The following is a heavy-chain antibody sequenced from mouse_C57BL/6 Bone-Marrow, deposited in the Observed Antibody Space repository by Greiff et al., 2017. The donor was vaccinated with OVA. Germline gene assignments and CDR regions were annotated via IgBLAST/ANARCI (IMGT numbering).Heavy chain of an antibody. J-gene: IGHJ2*01. CDR2: IRLKSDNYAT. CDR1: GFTFSNYW. V-gene: IGHV6-3*01. D-gene: IGHD2-10*01. CDR3: TGLLVDY. Sequence: EVQLQESGGGLVQPGGSMKLSCVASGFTFSNYWMNWVRQSPEKGLEWVAQIRLKSDNYATHYAESVKGRFTISRDDSKSSVYLQMNNLRAEDTGIYYCTGLLVDYWGQGTTLTVSS.